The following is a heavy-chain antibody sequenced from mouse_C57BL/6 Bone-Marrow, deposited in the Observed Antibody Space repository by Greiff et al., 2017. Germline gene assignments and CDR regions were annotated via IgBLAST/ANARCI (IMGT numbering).Heavy chain of an antibody. Sequence: VKLQQPGPELVKPGASVKMSCKASGYTFTSYWITWVKQRPGQGLEWIGDIYPGSGSTNYNEKFKSKATLTVDKSSSTAYMQLRSLTSEDSAVYYCARWGSGAIDYWGQGTSVTVSS. CDR3: ARWGSGAIDY. CDR2: IYPGSGST. J-gene: IGHJ4*01. V-gene: IGHV1-55*01. CDR1: GYTFTSYW.